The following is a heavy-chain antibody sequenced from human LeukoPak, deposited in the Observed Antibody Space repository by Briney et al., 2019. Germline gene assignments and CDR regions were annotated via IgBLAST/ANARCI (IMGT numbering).Heavy chain of an antibody. D-gene: IGHD3-10*01. J-gene: IGHJ4*02. V-gene: IGHV3-23*01. CDR2: VSDDGSVT. Sequence: GGSLRLSCAASGLTFRHYAMSWVRQAPGKGLEWISTVSDDGSVTYYADSEKGRFSISRDNSKNTLFLQMNGLRVEDTAVYYCAKSRGSGSNMARGVSFDSWGQGTLVTVSS. CDR1: GLTFRHYA. CDR3: AKSRGSGSNMARGVSFDS.